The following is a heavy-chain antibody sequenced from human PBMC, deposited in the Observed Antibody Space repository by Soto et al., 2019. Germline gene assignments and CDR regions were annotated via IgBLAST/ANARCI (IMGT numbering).Heavy chain of an antibody. CDR3: ARDLRFVDLHYYFDS. Sequence: ASVKVSCKASGYTFTSYGISWVRQAPGQGLEWMGWISAYNGNTNYAQKLQGRVTMTTDTSTSTAYMELRSLRSDDTAVYYCARDLRFVDLHYYFDSWGQGTLVTVSS. J-gene: IGHJ4*02. CDR1: GYTFTSYG. V-gene: IGHV1-18*01. D-gene: IGHD3-10*01. CDR2: ISAYNGNT.